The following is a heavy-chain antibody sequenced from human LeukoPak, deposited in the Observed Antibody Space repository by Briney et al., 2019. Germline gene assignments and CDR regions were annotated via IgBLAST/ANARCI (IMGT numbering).Heavy chain of an antibody. D-gene: IGHD2-15*01. CDR3: TREKYCSGGTCDRRNWSGMDV. J-gene: IGHJ6*02. Sequence: GRSLRLSCTASGFIIGDYAMSWFRQAPGKGLEWVGLIRRKAYGVITAYCASVKGRFTILRDDSANFAYLQMNSLKTEDTAVYFCTREKYCSGGTCDRRNWSGMDVWGQGTTVTVSS. CDR1: GFIIGDYA. CDR2: IRRKAYGVIT. V-gene: IGHV3-49*03.